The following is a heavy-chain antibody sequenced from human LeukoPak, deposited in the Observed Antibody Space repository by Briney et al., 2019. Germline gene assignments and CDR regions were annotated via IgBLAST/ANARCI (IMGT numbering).Heavy chain of an antibody. CDR3: ARDSVVALGGAFDI. CDR2: IYYSGST. V-gene: IGHV4-59*01. Sequence: PSETLSLTCSVSGGSISPYYWNWIRQPPGKGLEWIWYIYYSGSTHYNPSLKSRVTISLDTSKNQFSLKLSSVTAADTAVYYCARDSVVALGGAFDIWGQGTMVTVSS. D-gene: IGHD2-15*01. CDR1: GGSISPYY. J-gene: IGHJ3*02.